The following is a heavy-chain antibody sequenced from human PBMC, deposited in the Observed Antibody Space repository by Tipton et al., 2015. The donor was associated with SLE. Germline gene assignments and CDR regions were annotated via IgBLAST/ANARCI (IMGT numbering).Heavy chain of an antibody. CDR1: GFSFSIYA. J-gene: IGHJ4*02. V-gene: IGHV3-23*01. CDR2: ITGGSTT. CDR3: VKEDVGLTGFDL. D-gene: IGHD1-26*01. Sequence: SLRLSCAASGFSFSIYAITWVRQAPGKGLERVSTITGGSTTYYADSVKGRFTISRDDAKNSLYLQMNSLRVEDTAVYYCVKEDVGLTGFDLWGQGTLVTVSS.